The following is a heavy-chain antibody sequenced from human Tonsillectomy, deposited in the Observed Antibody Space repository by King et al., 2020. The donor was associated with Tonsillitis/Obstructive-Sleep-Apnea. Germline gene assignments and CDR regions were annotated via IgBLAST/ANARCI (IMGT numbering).Heavy chain of an antibody. CDR2: VYYSGIT. Sequence: VQLQESGPGLVKPSETLSLTCTVSGGSISSSYWSWIRQPPGKGLEWIGYVYYSGITKCNPSLKSRVTISVDPSKNQFSLNLTSVTAEDTALYYCAREGDEVDAFDNWGQGTMVTVSS. J-gene: IGHJ3*02. CDR3: AREGDEVDAFDN. D-gene: IGHD3-16*01. CDR1: GGSISSSY. V-gene: IGHV4-59*01.